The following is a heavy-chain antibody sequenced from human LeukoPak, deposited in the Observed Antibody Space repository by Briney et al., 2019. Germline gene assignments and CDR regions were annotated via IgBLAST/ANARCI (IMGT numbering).Heavy chain of an antibody. CDR2: IKQDGSEK. Sequence: PGGSLRLSCAASGFTLSSYWMSWVRQAPGKGLEWVANIKQDGSEKYYVDSVKGRFTISRDNANNSLYLQMNSLRAEDTAVYYCAASRGSGWYYFDYWGQGTLVTVSS. J-gene: IGHJ4*02. V-gene: IGHV3-7*01. CDR3: AASRGSGWYYFDY. D-gene: IGHD6-19*01. CDR1: GFTLSSYW.